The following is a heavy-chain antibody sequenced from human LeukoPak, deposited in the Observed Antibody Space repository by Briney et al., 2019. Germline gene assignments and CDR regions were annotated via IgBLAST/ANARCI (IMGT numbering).Heavy chain of an antibody. V-gene: IGHV4-59*01. CDR2: IFYSWST. J-gene: IGHJ5*01. Sequence: SETLSLTCTVSGRSINNYYWSCIRQPPGKGLEWIGSIFYSWSTNYNPSLQSRVIISVDTSKNQFSLKLSSVTAADTAVYYCAREDYSGGNNWFDFWGQGTLVTVSS. CDR1: GRSINNYY. D-gene: IGHD4-11*01. CDR3: AREDYSGGNNWFDF.